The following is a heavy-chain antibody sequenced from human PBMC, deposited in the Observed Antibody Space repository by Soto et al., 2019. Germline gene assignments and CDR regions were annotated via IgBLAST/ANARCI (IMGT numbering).Heavy chain of an antibody. V-gene: IGHV3-30*18. D-gene: IGHD6-19*01. J-gene: IGHJ4*02. CDR2: ISYDGSNK. Sequence: PGGSLRLSCAASGFTFSSYGMHWVRQAPGKGLEWVAVISYDGSNKYYADSVKGRFTISRDNSKNTLYLQMNSLRAEDTAVYYCAKSRAGTSLYFDYWGQGTLVTVSS. CDR1: GFTFSSYG. CDR3: AKSRAGTSLYFDY.